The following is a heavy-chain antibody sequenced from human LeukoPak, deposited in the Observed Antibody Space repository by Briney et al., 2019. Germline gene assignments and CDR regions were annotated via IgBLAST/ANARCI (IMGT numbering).Heavy chain of an antibody. CDR3: ARESKGGDS. CDR1: GFTFSSYA. J-gene: IGHJ4*02. CDR2: ISDDGSYK. V-gene: IGHV3-30-3*01. D-gene: IGHD1-26*01. Sequence: PGGSLRLSCAASGFTFSSYAMHWVRQAPGKGLEWVAVISDDGSYKYYADSVKGRFTISRDNSKNTLYLQMNSLRAEDTAVYYCARESKGGDSWGQGTLVTVSS.